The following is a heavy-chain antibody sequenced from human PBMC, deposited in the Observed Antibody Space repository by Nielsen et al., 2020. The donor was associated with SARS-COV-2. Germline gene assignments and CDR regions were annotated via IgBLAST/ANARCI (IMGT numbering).Heavy chain of an antibody. D-gene: IGHD6-13*01. Sequence: GESLKISCAASGFTFSSYGMHWVRQAPGKGLEWVAVISYDGSNKYYADSVKGRFTISRDNSKNTLYLQMNSLRAEDTAVYYCARFIAAAGWYYYYGMDVWGQGTTVTVSS. CDR2: ISYDGSNK. V-gene: IGHV3-30*03. J-gene: IGHJ6*02. CDR1: GFTFSSYG. CDR3: ARFIAAAGWYYYYGMDV.